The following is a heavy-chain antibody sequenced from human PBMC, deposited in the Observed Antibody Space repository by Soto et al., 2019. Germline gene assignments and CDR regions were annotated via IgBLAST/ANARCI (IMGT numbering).Heavy chain of an antibody. V-gene: IGHV1-2*04. Sequence: GASVKVSCKASGYTFTGYYMHWVRQAPGQGLEWMGWINPNSGGTNYAQKFQGWVTMTRDTSISTAYMELSRLRSDDTAVYYCARNIAPESGNYDFWSGPIGEWGQGTLVTVSS. J-gene: IGHJ4*02. D-gene: IGHD3-3*01. CDR3: ARNIAPESGNYDFWSGPIGE. CDR2: INPNSGGT. CDR1: GYTFTGYY.